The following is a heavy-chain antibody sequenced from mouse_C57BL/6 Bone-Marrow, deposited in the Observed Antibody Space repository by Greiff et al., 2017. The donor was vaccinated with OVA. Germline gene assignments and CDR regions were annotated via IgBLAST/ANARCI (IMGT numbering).Heavy chain of an antibody. V-gene: IGHV5-12*01. D-gene: IGHD1-1*01. CDR2: ISNGGGST. J-gene: IGHJ2*01. CDR3: ARHTGSSYLDY. CDR1: GFTFSDYY. Sequence: EVKLVESGGGLVQPGGSLKLSCAASGFTFSDYYMYLVRQTPEKRLEWVAYISNGGGSTYYPDTVKGRFTISRDNAKNTLYLQRSRLKSEDTAMYYCARHTGSSYLDYWGQGTTLTVSS.